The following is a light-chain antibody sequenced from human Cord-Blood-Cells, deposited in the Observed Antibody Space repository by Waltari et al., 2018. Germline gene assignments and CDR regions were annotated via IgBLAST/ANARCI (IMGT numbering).Light chain of an antibody. CDR2: GNS. V-gene: IGLV1-40*01. J-gene: IGLJ1*01. CDR1: SSNIGAGYD. Sequence: QSVLTQPPSVSGAPGQRVTISRTGSSSNIGAGYDVPWYQQLPGTAPKLLIYGNSNRPSGVPDRFSGSKSGTSASLAITGLQAEDEADYYCQSYDSSLSGYVFGTGTKVTVL. CDR3: QSYDSSLSGYV.